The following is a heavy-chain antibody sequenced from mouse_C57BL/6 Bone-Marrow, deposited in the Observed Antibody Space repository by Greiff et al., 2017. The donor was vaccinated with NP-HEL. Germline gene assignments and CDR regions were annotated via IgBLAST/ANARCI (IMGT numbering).Heavy chain of an antibody. CDR3: ARHEFGHDGYGPYYFDY. J-gene: IGHJ2*01. CDR1: GYTFTEYT. V-gene: IGHV1-62-2*01. D-gene: IGHD2-3*01. CDR2: FYPGSGSI. Sequence: QVQLQQSGAELVKPGASVKLSCKASGYTFTEYTIHWVKQRSGQGLEWIGWFYPGSGSIKYNEKFKDKATLTADKSSSTVYMELSRLTSEDSAVYFCARHEFGHDGYGPYYFDYWGQGTTLTVSS.